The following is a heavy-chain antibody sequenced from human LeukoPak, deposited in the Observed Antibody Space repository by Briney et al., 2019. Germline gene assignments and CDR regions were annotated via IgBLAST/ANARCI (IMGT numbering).Heavy chain of an antibody. CDR1: GGSFSNYA. CDR3: ARGPYDGTYYDS. V-gene: IGHV1-69*04. Sequence: GASVTVSCKTSGGSFSNYAITWVRQAPGQGLEWMGRIIPMRDITNYAQNFQDRVTFTADKSTTTVYMEVNSLISEDMAVYFCARGPYDGTYYDSWGQGTLVTVSS. CDR2: IIPMRDIT. D-gene: IGHD3-16*01. J-gene: IGHJ4*02.